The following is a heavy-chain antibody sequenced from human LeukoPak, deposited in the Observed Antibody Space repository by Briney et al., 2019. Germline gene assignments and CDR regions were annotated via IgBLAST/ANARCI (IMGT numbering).Heavy chain of an antibody. D-gene: IGHD3-22*01. J-gene: IGHJ3*02. CDR3: ARGGRGSAAVVAPRSFDI. CDR1: GFTVSSTH. Sequence: SGGSLRLSCEASGFTVSSTHMVWVRQAPGEGLEWVSVTYTGGNSYYAGSVQGRFIISRDISKNTLYLQMNNLRAEDSALYYCARGGRGSAAVVAPRSFDIWGQGTMVTVSS. V-gene: IGHV3-53*01. CDR2: TYTGGNS.